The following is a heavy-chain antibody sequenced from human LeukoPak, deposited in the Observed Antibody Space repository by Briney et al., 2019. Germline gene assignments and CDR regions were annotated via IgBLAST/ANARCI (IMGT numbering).Heavy chain of an antibody. D-gene: IGHD3-10*01. J-gene: IGHJ5*02. CDR1: GYTFTSYD. Sequence: ASVKVSCKASGYTFTSYDINWVRQATGQGLEWMGWMNPNSGNTGYAQKFQGGVTMTRNTSISTAYMELSSLRSEDTAVYYCARDSYGSGSSRFDPWGQGTLVTVSS. CDR3: ARDSYGSGSSRFDP. CDR2: MNPNSGNT. V-gene: IGHV1-8*01.